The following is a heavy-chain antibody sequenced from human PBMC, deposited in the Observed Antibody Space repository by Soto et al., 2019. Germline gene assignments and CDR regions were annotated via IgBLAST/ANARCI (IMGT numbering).Heavy chain of an antibody. CDR3: ARDPAKSWYFDL. CDR1: GFTFSSYA. CDR2: ISYDGSNK. V-gene: IGHV3-30-3*01. J-gene: IGHJ2*01. Sequence: QVQLVESGGGVVQPGRSLRLSCAASGFTFSSYAMHWVRQAPGKGLEWVAVISYDGSNKYYADSVKGRFTISRDNSKNTLSLQMNSLRAEDTAVYYCARDPAKSWYFDLWGRGTLVTVSS. D-gene: IGHD6-25*01.